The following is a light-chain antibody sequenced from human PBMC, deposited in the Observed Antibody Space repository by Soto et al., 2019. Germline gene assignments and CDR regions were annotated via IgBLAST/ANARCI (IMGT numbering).Light chain of an antibody. J-gene: IGKJ5*01. Sequence: DIQMTQSPSSLSASVGDRVTITCRASQSISSWLAWYQQKPGKAPKLLIYDASSLESGIPPRFSGSGSGTEFTLTISSLQPDDFATYYCQQYNSYSPITFGQGTRLEI. CDR2: DAS. V-gene: IGKV1-5*01. CDR3: QQYNSYSPIT. CDR1: QSISSW.